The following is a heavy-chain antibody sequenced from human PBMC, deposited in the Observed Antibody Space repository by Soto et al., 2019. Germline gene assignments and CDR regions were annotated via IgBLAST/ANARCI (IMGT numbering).Heavy chain of an antibody. D-gene: IGHD3-3*01. V-gene: IGHV4-34*01. Sequence: QVQLQQCGAGLLKPSETLSLTCAVYGGSFSGYYWSWIRQPPGKGLEWIGEINHSGSTNYNPSLKSRVTISVDTSKNQFSLKLSSVTAADTAVYYCARGRGAYYDFWSGYYFDYWGQGTLVTVSS. CDR1: GGSFSGYY. J-gene: IGHJ4*02. CDR2: INHSGST. CDR3: ARGRGAYYDFWSGYYFDY.